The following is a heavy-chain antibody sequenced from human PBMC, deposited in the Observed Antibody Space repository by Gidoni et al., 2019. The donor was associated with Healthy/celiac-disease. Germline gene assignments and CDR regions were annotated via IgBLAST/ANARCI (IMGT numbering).Heavy chain of an antibody. CDR3: AKADTEPIYYYGMDV. V-gene: IGHV3-30*18. CDR1: GFTFSSYG. J-gene: IGHJ6*02. D-gene: IGHD5-18*01. CDR2: ISYDGSNK. Sequence: QVQLVESGGGVVQPGRSLRLSWAASGFTFSSYGMHWVRQAPGKGLEWVAVISYDGSNKYYADSVKGRFTISRDNSKNTLYLQMNSLRAEDTAVYYCAKADTEPIYYYGMDVWGQGTTVTVSS.